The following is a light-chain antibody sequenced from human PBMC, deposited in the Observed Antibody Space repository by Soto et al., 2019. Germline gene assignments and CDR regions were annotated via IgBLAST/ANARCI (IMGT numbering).Light chain of an antibody. J-gene: IGLJ2*01. CDR1: NSNVGSNT. CDR3: AAWDDSLNAVV. V-gene: IGLV1-44*01. Sequence: QSVLTQPPSASGTPGLRVTISCSGSNSNVGSNTVDWYQQLPGTAPKLLIYHNNQRPSGVPDRLSGSKSGTSASLAISGLQSEDEADYYCAAWDDSLNAVVFGGGTQLTVL. CDR2: HNN.